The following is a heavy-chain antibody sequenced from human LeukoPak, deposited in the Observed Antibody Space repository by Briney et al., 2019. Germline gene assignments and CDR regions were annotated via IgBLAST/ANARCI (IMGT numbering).Heavy chain of an antibody. J-gene: IGHJ3*02. D-gene: IGHD5-12*01. V-gene: IGHV4-39*07. Sequence: SETLSLTCTVSGDSISSSNYYWAWIRQPPGKGLEWIGSIYYSGSTYYNPSLKSRVTISVDTSKNQFSLKLSSVTAADTAVYYCARVEVATISDAFDIWGQGTMVTVSS. CDR1: GDSISSSNYY. CDR2: IYYSGST. CDR3: ARVEVATISDAFDI.